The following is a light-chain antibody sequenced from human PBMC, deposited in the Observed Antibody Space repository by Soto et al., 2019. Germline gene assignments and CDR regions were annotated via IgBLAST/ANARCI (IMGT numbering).Light chain of an antibody. Sequence: IQMTQSPSSLSVSVTDRVTITCRASQDIGNDLGWYQQRPGEAPELLLYAASTLRSGVPSRFSGSGSGTDFTLTISSLEPEDFGVFYCQQRFDGPKITFGQGTRLEIK. J-gene: IGKJ5*01. V-gene: IGKV1-17*01. CDR1: QDIGND. CDR3: QQRFDGPKIT. CDR2: AAS.